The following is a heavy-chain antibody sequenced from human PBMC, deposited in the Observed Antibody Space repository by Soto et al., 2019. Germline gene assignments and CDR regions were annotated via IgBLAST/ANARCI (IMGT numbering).Heavy chain of an antibody. V-gene: IGHV4-61*01. CDR2: IYYSGST. CDR1: GGSVSSGSYY. D-gene: IGHD2-15*01. CDR3: ARAGRVVGAARRDY. Sequence: SETLSLTCTVSGGSVSSGSYYRSWIRQPPGKGLEWIGYIYYSGSTNYNPSLKSRVTISVDTSKNQFSLKLSSVTAADTAVYYCARAGRVVGAARRDYWGQGTLVTVSS. J-gene: IGHJ4*02.